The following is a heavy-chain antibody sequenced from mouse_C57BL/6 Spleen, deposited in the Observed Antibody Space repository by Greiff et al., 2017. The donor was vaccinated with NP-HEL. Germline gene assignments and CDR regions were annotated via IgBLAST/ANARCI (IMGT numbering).Heavy chain of an antibody. J-gene: IGHJ2*01. Sequence: DVKLQESGPGLVKPSQSLSLTCSVTGYSITSGYYWNWIRQFPGNKLEWMGYISYDGSNNYNPSLKNRISITRDTSKNQFFLKLNSVTTEDTATYYCATFYYFDYWGQGTTLTVSS. CDR2: ISYDGSN. V-gene: IGHV3-6*01. CDR3: ATFYYFDY. CDR1: GYSITSGYY.